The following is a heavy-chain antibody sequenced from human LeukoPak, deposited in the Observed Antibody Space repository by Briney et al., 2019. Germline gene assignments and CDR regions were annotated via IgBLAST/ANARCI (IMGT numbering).Heavy chain of an antibody. D-gene: IGHD3-10*01. Sequence: ASVKVSCKASGYTFTDYYIHWVRQAPGQGLEGMGWITPNSGGTNSAQKFQGRVTMTRDTSISTAYMELSSLRSDDTAVYYCASWLRGVIGAFDIWGQGTMVTVSS. CDR2: ITPNSGGT. CDR1: GYTFTDYY. J-gene: IGHJ3*02. V-gene: IGHV1-2*02. CDR3: ASWLRGVIGAFDI.